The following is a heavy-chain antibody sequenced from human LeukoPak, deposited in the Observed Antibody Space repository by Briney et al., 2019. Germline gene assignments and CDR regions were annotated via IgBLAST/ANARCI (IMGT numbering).Heavy chain of an antibody. CDR1: GYTFTSYD. D-gene: IGHD6-19*01. CDR3: ARVAVAGIYYYYYYMDV. CDR2: MNPNSGNT. J-gene: IGHJ6*03. Sequence: ASVKVSCKASGYTFTSYDINWLRQATGQGLEWMGWMNPNSGNTGYAQKFQGRVTMTRNTSISTAYMELSSLRSEDTAVYYCARVAVAGIYYYYYYMDVWGKGTTVTVSS. V-gene: IGHV1-8*01.